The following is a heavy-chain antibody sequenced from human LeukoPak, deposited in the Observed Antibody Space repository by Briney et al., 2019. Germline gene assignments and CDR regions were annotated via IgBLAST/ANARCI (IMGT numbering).Heavy chain of an antibody. V-gene: IGHV3-66*02. CDR3: ARVYCSSTSCYLLYFDY. CDR2: IYSGGST. J-gene: IGHJ4*02. Sequence: GGSLRLSCAASGFTVSSNYMSWVRQAPGKGLEGVSVIYSGGSTYYADSVKGRFTISRDNSKNTLYLQMNSLRAEDTAVYYCARVYCSSTSCYLLYFDYWGQGTLVTVSS. D-gene: IGHD2-2*01. CDR1: GFTVSSNY.